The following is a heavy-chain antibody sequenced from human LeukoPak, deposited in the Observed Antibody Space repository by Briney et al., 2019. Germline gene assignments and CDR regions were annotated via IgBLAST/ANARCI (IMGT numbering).Heavy chain of an antibody. CDR2: ISSSSSSI. J-gene: IGHJ4*02. CDR3: ARASKYYYDSSGYPLDY. CDR1: GFVFSSYS. V-gene: IGHV3-21*01. Sequence: SGGSLRLSCAASGFVFSSYSMIWVRQAPGKGLEWVSSISSSSSSIYYADSVKGRFTISRDNAKNSLYLQMNSLRAEDTAVYYCARASKYYYDSSGYPLDYWGQGTLVTVSS. D-gene: IGHD3-22*01.